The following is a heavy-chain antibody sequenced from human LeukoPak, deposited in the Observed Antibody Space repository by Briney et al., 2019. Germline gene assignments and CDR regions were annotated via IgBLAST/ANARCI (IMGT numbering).Heavy chain of an antibody. D-gene: IGHD3-10*01. Sequence: PGGSLRLSCGASGFTFSSYAMAWVRQAPGKGLEWVSAISGSGGSTYYADSVKGRFTISRDNSKNTLYLQMNSLRAEDTAVYYCAKDNLPRITMVRGGLGVDYWGQGTLVTVSS. J-gene: IGHJ4*02. CDR3: AKDNLPRITMVRGGLGVDY. CDR2: ISGSGGST. V-gene: IGHV3-23*01. CDR1: GFTFSSYA.